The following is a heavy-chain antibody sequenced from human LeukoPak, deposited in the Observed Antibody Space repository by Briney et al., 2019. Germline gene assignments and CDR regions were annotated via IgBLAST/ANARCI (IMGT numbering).Heavy chain of an antibody. CDR1: GYTFSSYY. Sequence: GASVKVSCKASGYTFSSYYMHWVRQAPGQGLEWMGVINPSGGSTTYAQKFQGRVTMTRDTSTSTVYMEASSLRSQDRAVYYCARGGSSSEFDYWGRGTLVTVSS. D-gene: IGHD6-6*01. CDR3: ARGGSSSEFDY. V-gene: IGHV1-46*01. CDR2: INPSGGST. J-gene: IGHJ4*02.